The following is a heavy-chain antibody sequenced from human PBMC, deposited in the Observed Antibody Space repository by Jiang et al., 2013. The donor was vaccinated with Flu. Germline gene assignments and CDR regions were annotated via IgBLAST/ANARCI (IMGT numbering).Heavy chain of an antibody. CDR1: GFTFSSYA. V-gene: IGHV3-30*04. Sequence: RSLRLSCAASGFTFSSYAIHWVRQAPGKGLEWVAVISYDGSNKYYADSVKGRFTISRDNSKNTLYLQMNSLRAEDTDVYYCAREQDGSGWSGFDIWGQGTMVTVSS. CDR3: AREQDGSGWSGFDI. D-gene: IGHD3-10*01. J-gene: IGHJ3*02. CDR2: ISYDGSNK.